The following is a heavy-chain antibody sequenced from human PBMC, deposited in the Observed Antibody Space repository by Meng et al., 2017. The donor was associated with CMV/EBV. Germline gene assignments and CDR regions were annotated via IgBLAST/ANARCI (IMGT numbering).Heavy chain of an antibody. V-gene: IGHV4-34*01. CDR1: SFSGYY. CDR2: INHSGST. J-gene: IGHJ4*02. Sequence: SFSGYYWSWIRQPPGKGLEWIGEINHSGSTNYNPSLKSRVTISVDTSKNQFSLKLSSVTAADTAVYYCARGDYYDSSGHYLRTLFDYWGQGTLVTVSS. D-gene: IGHD3-22*01. CDR3: ARGDYYDSSGHYLRTLFDY.